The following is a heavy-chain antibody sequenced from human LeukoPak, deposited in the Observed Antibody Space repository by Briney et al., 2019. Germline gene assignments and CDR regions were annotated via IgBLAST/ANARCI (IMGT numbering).Heavy chain of an antibody. CDR1: GLTVSSDY. V-gene: IGHV3-66*01. D-gene: IGHD6-19*01. CDR2: IYSGGST. J-gene: IGHJ4*01. CDR3: ASTIVAGTRNYYFDS. Sequence: GGSLTLSCAASGLTVSSDYMSWVGQAPGKGLEWVSVIYSGGSTYYADSVKGRFTISRDNSKNTLYRQMNSLGAEDTAVYYCASTIVAGTRNYYFDSCGDGTLVTVSS.